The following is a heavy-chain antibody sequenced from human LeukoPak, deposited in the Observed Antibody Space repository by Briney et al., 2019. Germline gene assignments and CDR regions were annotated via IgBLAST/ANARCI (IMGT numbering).Heavy chain of an antibody. CDR3: ARDAYGGNSWGWFDP. CDR1: DGSISDSY. D-gene: IGHD4-23*01. V-gene: IGHV4-59*12. Sequence: PSETLSLTCTVSDGSISDSYWSWIRQSPGKGLEWIGYIFYTGFTHYNPSLESRVTISVDTSKKQFSLRLNSVTAADTAVYYCARDAYGGNSWGWFDPWGQGTLVTVSS. CDR2: IFYTGFT. J-gene: IGHJ5*02.